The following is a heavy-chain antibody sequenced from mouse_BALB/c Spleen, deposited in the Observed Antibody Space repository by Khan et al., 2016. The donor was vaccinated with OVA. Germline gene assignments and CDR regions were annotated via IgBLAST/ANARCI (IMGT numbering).Heavy chain of an antibody. J-gene: IGHJ4*01. CDR2: INTYTGEP. Sequence: QIQLVQSGPELKKPGETVKISCKASGYTITNNGMNWAKQAPGKGLKWMGWINTYTGEPTYAADFKGRFAFSLETSASTAYLQINNLRNEDTSTYFCARVGYSGTMDYWGQGTSVTVSS. V-gene: IGHV9-3-1*01. CDR3: ARVGYSGTMDY. D-gene: IGHD2-3*01. CDR1: GYTITNNG.